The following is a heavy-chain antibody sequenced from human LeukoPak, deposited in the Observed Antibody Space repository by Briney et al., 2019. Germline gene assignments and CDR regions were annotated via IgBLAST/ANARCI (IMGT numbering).Heavy chain of an antibody. Sequence: GGSLRLSCAASGFTFSTYWMRWVRQAPGKGLVWVSRINTDGSRTDSVEGRFTISRDNAKNTLYLQMNSLRAEDTAVYYCARVSRGNYYFDYWGPGTLVTVSS. CDR3: ARVSRGNYYFDY. V-gene: IGHV3-74*01. J-gene: IGHJ4*02. CDR2: INTDGSR. CDR1: GFTFSTYW.